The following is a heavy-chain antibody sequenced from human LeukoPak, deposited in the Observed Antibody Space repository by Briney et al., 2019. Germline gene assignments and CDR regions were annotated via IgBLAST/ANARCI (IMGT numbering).Heavy chain of an antibody. Sequence: ASVNVSCKASGYSFTSYDINWVRQATGQGLEWMGWMNPNSGNTGYAQKFQGRVTITRNTSISTAYMELSSLRSEDTAVYYCASRNGVVDAFDIWGQGTMVTVSS. V-gene: IGHV1-8*03. CDR1: GYSFTSYD. CDR3: ASRNGVVDAFDI. CDR2: MNPNSGNT. D-gene: IGHD3-3*01. J-gene: IGHJ3*02.